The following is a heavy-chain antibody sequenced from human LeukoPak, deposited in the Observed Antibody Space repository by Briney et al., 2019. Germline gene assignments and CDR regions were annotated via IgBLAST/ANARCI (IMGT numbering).Heavy chain of an antibody. D-gene: IGHD7-27*01. Sequence: ASVKVSCKASGGTFSSYAISWVRQAPGQGLEWMGGIIPIFGTANYAQKFQGRVTMTRDTSTSTVYMELSSLRSEDTAVYYCARAEKTGLFDYWGQGTLVTVSS. CDR2: IIPIFGTA. CDR1: GGTFSSYA. J-gene: IGHJ4*02. V-gene: IGHV1-69*05. CDR3: ARAEKTGLFDY.